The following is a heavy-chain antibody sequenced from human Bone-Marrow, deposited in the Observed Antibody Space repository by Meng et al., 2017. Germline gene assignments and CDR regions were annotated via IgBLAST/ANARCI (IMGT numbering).Heavy chain of an antibody. CDR1: GFTFSSYW. Sequence: GGSLRLSCAASGFTFSSYWMSWVRQAPGKGLEWVANIKQDGSDKYYADSVKGRFTISRDNTKNSLYLQMNSLRAEDTTVYYCAREDRGSSDWYWSGVNYFDYWGRGALVTVSS. V-gene: IGHV3-7*01. D-gene: IGHD6-19*01. CDR2: IKQDGSDK. CDR3: AREDRGSSDWYWSGVNYFDY. J-gene: IGHJ4*02.